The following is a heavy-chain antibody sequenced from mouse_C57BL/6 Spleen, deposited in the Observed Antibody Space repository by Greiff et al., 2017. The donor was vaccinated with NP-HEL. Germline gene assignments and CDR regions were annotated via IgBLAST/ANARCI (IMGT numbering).Heavy chain of an antibody. J-gene: IGHJ3*01. V-gene: IGHV5-9-1*02. D-gene: IGHD2-3*01. CDR2: ISSGGDYI. CDR3: TSMVTPWFAY. Sequence: EVQVVESGEGLVKPGGSLKLSCAASGFTFSSYAMSWVRQTPEKRLEWVAYISSGGDYIYYADTVKGRFTISRDNARNTLYLQMSSLKSEDTAMYYCTSMVTPWFAYWGQGTLVTVSA. CDR1: GFTFSSYA.